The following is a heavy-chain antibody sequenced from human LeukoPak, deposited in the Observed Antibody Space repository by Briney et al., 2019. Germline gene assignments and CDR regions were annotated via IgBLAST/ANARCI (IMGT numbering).Heavy chain of an antibody. CDR2: ISYDGSNK. D-gene: IGHD3-16*01. CDR1: GFTFSSYC. J-gene: IGHJ4*02. Sequence: GGSLRLSCAASGFTFSSYCMHWVRQAPGKGLEWVAVISYDGSNKYYADSVKGRFTISRDNAKNSLYLKMNSLRAEDTAVYYCVRVTPYFAYWGQGTLVTVSS. CDR3: VRVTPYFAY. V-gene: IGHV3-30*03.